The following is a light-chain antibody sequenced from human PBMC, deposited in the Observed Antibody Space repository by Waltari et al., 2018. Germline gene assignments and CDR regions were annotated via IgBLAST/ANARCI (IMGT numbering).Light chain of an antibody. CDR3: SSYAGSNNLGV. V-gene: IGLV2-8*01. CDR2: EVS. CDR1: SSDVGGYNY. Sequence: QSALTQPPSASGSPGQSVTISCTGTSSDVGGYNYVSWYQQHPGKAPKFMIYEVSKRPSGVPDRFSGYKSGNTASLAVSGLQAEDEADYYCSSYAGSNNLGVFGTGTKVTVL. J-gene: IGLJ1*01.